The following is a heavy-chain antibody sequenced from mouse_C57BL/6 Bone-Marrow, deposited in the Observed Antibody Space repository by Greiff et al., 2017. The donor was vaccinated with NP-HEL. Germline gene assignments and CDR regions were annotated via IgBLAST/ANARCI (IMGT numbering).Heavy chain of an antibody. CDR2: ISNGGGST. CDR1: GFTFSDYY. Sequence: EVKVVESGGGLVQPGGSLKLSCAASGFTFSDYYMYWVRQTPEKRLEWVAYISNGGGSTYYPDTVKGRFTISRDNAKNTLYLQMSRLKSEDTAMYYCARQLRKFAYWGQGTLVTVSA. J-gene: IGHJ3*01. D-gene: IGHD3-2*02. CDR3: ARQLRKFAY. V-gene: IGHV5-12*01.